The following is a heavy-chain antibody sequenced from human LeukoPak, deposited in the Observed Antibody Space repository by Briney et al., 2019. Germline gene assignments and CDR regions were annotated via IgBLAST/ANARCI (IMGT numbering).Heavy chain of an antibody. CDR1: GGSFSGYY. CDR2: INHGGST. D-gene: IGHD1-1*01. V-gene: IGHV4-34*01. Sequence: NPSETLSLTCAVYGGSFSGYYWSWIRQPPGKGLEWIGEINHGGSTNYNPSLKSRVAISVDPSKNQFSLKLSSVTAADTAVYYCARENRQPNYYYYYMDVWGKGTTVTVSS. CDR3: ARENRQPNYYYYYMDV. J-gene: IGHJ6*03.